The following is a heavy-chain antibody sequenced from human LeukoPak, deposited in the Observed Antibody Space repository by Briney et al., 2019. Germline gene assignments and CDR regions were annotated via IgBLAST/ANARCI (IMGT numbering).Heavy chain of an antibody. Sequence: PGGSLRLSCAASGFTFNSYVMSWVRQAPGKGLEWVSAISGSGGNTYYADSVKGRFTISRDNSKNTLYLHMNSLRAEDTALYYCAKDRVAAGGIGELERWGQGTLVTVSS. CDR1: GFTFNSYV. CDR3: AKDRVAAGGIGELER. D-gene: IGHD6-13*01. J-gene: IGHJ4*02. V-gene: IGHV3-23*01. CDR2: ISGSGGNT.